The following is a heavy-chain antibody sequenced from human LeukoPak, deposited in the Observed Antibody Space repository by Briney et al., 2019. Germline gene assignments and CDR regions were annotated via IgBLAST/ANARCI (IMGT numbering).Heavy chain of an antibody. J-gene: IGHJ5*02. CDR1: GGPLRSSSYY. V-gene: IGHV4-39*01. D-gene: IGHD3-3*01. CDR3: ARPAYYDFWSGPSGGFDP. Sequence: SGTPSLTRPVSGGPLRSSSYYWGWIPPPPREGLGGVGGIYFSGSTYYNPSLKSRVTISVDTSKNQFSLKLSSVTAADTAVYYCARPAYYDFWSGPSGGFDPWGQGTLVTVSS. CDR2: IYFSGST.